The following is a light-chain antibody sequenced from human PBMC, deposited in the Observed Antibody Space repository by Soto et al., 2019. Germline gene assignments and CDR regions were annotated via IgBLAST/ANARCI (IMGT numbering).Light chain of an antibody. V-gene: IGLV2-14*01. CDR2: DVS. Sequence: QSALTRPASVSGSPGQSITISCTGTSSDVGGYNYVSWYQQHPGKAPKLMIYDVSNRPSGVSNRFSGSKSGNTASLTISGLQAEDEADYYCSSYTSSSTLGFGTGTKLTVL. CDR3: SSYTSSSTLG. CDR1: SSDVGGYNY. J-gene: IGLJ1*01.